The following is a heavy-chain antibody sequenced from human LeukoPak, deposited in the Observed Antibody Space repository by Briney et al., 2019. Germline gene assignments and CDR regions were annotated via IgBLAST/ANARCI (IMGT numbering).Heavy chain of an antibody. Sequence: QTGGSLRLSCAASGFTFSSYAMSWVRQAPGKGLEWVSYISSSGSTIYYADSVKGRFTISRDNAKNSLYLQMNSLSAEDTAVYYCARVVGFHDYWGQGTLVTVSS. J-gene: IGHJ4*02. CDR1: GFTFSSYA. V-gene: IGHV3-48*04. CDR3: ARVVGFHDY. CDR2: ISSSGSTI. D-gene: IGHD2-15*01.